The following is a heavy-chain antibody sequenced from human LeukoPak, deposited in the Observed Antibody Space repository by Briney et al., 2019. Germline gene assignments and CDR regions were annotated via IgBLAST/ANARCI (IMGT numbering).Heavy chain of an antibody. J-gene: IGHJ4*02. CDR1: GFTFSSYA. CDR3: AKGRPLNDSGFDY. Sequence: GGSLRLSCAASGFTFSSYAMSWVRQAPGKGLEWVSTISGSGGSAYYADSVKGRFTISRDNSKNTLYLQMNSLRAEDTAVYYCAKGRPLNDSGFDYWGQGTLVTVSS. D-gene: IGHD1-1*01. CDR2: ISGSGGSA. V-gene: IGHV3-23*01.